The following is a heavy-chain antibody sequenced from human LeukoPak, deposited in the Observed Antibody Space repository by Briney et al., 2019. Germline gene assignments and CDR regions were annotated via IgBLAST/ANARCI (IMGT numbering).Heavy chain of an antibody. CDR2: ISSSGSNI. Sequence: GGSLRLSCAASGFTLSDYYMRWIRQAPGKGLEGVSYISSSGSNIYYADSVKGRHTISRDNAKNSLYLQMNSLRAEDTAVYYCARGVWLQRIDYWGQGTLVTVSS. V-gene: IGHV3-11*04. CDR1: GFTLSDYY. D-gene: IGHD5-24*01. CDR3: ARGVWLQRIDY. J-gene: IGHJ4*02.